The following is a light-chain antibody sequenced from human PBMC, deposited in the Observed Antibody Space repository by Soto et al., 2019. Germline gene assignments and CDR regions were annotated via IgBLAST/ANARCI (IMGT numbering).Light chain of an antibody. V-gene: IGKV3-11*01. CDR3: QQRSNWPLT. Sequence: EIVLTQSPATLSLSPGARATLSCRASQSVGRSLAWYTQRTGQAPRLLIYDALIRATGIPDRVSGSESGTDVTLTISSLEPEEVAVYYGQQRSNWPLTFVQGTRLEI. CDR2: DAL. CDR1: QSVGRS. J-gene: IGKJ5*01.